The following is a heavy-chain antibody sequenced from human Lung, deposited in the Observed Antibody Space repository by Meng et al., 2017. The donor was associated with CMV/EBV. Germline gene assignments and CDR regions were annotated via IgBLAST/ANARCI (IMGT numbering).Heavy chain of an antibody. D-gene: IGHD2-2*02. CDR2: INPSGGST. J-gene: IGHJ6*02. CDR1: GYTFTSYY. Sequence: ASVXVSCKASGYTFTSYYMHWVRQAPGQGLEWMGIINPSGGSTSYAQKFQGRVTMTRDTSTSTVYMELSSLRSEDTAVYYCARAGRYCSSTSCYNEDYYYYYGMDVWXQGTTVTVSS. V-gene: IGHV1-46*01. CDR3: ARAGRYCSSTSCYNEDYYYYYGMDV.